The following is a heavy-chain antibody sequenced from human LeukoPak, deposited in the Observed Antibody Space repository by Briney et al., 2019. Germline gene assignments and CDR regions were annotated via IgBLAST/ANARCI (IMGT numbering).Heavy chain of an antibody. J-gene: IGHJ4*02. CDR3: ARYSYGGYYFDY. D-gene: IGHD5-18*01. V-gene: IGHV4-59*01. CDR2: IYYSRST. CDR1: GGSISIYY. Sequence: SETLSPTCTVAGGSISIYYWSWIRQPPGKELEWIGYIYYSRSTNYNPSLKSRVTISVDTSKNKFSLNLSSVTAADTAVYYCARYSYGGYYFDYWGQGTLVTVSS.